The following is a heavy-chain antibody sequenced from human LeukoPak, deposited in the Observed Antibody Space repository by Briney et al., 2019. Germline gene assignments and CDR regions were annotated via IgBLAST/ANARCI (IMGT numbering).Heavy chain of an antibody. CDR1: GFTFSSYA. D-gene: IGHD3-22*01. V-gene: IGHV3-23*01. J-gene: IGHJ4*02. CDR2: ISGSGGST. Sequence: GGSLRLSCAASGFTFSSYAMNWVRQAPGRGLEWVSAISGSGGSTYYADSVKGRFTISRDNSKNTLYLQMNSLRAEDTAVYYCAKVYYYDSSGYYYVGYYFDYWGQGTLVIVSS. CDR3: AKVYYYDSSGYYYVGYYFDY.